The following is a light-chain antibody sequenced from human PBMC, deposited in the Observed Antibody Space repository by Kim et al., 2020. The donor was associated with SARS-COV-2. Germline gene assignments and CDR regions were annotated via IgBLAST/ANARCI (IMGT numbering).Light chain of an antibody. J-gene: IGKJ1*01. CDR3: QQFDDSSSWT. CDR1: QSVSRNY. V-gene: IGKV3-20*01. Sequence: PGERATLSCRASQSVSRNYLAGDQQKPGQAPRLLIYGASSRATGIPDRFSGSGSGTDVTLTISRLEPGDFAVYYCQQFDDSSSWTFGQGTKVDIK. CDR2: GAS.